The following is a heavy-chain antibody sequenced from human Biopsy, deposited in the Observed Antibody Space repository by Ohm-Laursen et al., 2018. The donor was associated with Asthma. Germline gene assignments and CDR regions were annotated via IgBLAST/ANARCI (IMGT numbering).Heavy chain of an antibody. CDR1: GFTFDEYN. V-gene: IGHV3-43*01. J-gene: IGHJ6*02. CDR3: AKDFWSGYSKEWTGSMDV. D-gene: IGHD3-3*01. CDR2: ISWDGGRT. Sequence: SLRFSCAASGFTFDEYNMHWVRQVPGKGLEWVSLISWDGGRTYYGDSVKGRFTISRDNSKNSLYLQMNSLRTEDTALYYCAKDFWSGYSKEWTGSMDVWGQGTTVTVSS.